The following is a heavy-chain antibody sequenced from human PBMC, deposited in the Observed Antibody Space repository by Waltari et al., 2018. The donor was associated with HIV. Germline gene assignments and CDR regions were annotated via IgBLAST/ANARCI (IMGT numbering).Heavy chain of an antibody. J-gene: IGHJ4*02. CDR3: ARDGHFYDSRPLDY. Sequence: QVQLVASGGGVVQPGWSLRLPCAAPGSTFSPNLLPWVRQAPGKGLEWVAIISYGGRNKYYADSVKGRFTISRDNSKNTVYLQMNSLRGEDTAVYYCARDGHFYDSRPLDYWGQGTLVTVSS. D-gene: IGHD3-22*01. V-gene: IGHV3-30*03. CDR1: GSTFSPNL. CDR2: ISYGGRNK.